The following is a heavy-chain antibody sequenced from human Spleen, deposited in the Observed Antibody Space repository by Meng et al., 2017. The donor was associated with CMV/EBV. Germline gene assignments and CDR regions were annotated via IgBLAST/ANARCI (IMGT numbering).Heavy chain of an antibody. CDR2: INPNSGDT. CDR3: ARALQLSSPNYYESTTYYFDLDYFDY. Sequence: ASVKVSCKASGYTFTGYYMHWVRQAPGQGLEWMGWINPNSGDTYYAHKFQGRVTMTRDTSFNTAYMELSSLRSDDTAVYYCARALQLSSPNYYESTTYYFDLDYFDYWDQGTLVTVSS. CDR1: GYTFTGYY. D-gene: IGHD3-22*01. V-gene: IGHV1-2*07. J-gene: IGHJ4*02.